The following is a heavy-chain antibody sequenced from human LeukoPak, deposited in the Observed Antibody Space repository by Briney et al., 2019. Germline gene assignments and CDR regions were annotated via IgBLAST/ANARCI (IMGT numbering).Heavy chain of an antibody. CDR2: INHSGST. D-gene: IGHD5-24*01. J-gene: IGHJ4*02. CDR3: ARVKLRGGYVKFFDY. Sequence: PSETLSLTCAVYGGSFSGYYWSWLRQPPGKGLEWLGEINHSGSTNYNPSLKSRVTISVDTSKNQFSLKLSSVTAADTAVYYCARVKLRGGYVKFFDYWGQGTLVTVSS. CDR1: GGSFSGYY. V-gene: IGHV4-34*01.